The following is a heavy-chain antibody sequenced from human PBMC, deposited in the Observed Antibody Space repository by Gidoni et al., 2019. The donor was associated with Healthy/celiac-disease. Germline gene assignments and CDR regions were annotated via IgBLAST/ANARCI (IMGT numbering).Heavy chain of an antibody. CDR2: IYYSGST. D-gene: IGHD2-2*02. Sequence: QLQLQESGPGLVKPSETLSLTCTVSGGSISSSSYYWGWIRQPPGKGLEWIGSIYYSGSTYYNPSLKSRVTISVDTSKNQFSLKLSSVTAADTAVYYCARLSYCSSTSCYRVIFDYWGQGTLVTVSS. V-gene: IGHV4-39*01. CDR3: ARLSYCSSTSCYRVIFDY. J-gene: IGHJ4*02. CDR1: GGSISSSSYY.